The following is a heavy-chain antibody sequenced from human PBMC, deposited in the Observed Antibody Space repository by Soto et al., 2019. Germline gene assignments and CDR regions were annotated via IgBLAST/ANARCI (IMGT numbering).Heavy chain of an antibody. Sequence: PSETLSLTCTVSGGSISSYYWSWIRQPPGKGLEWIGYIYYSGSTNYNPSLKSRVTISVDTSKNQFSLKLSSVTAADTAVYYCARVFRPSTPEMATITYFDYWGQGTLVTVSS. CDR2: IYYSGST. CDR1: GGSISSYY. V-gene: IGHV4-59*12. D-gene: IGHD5-12*01. J-gene: IGHJ4*02. CDR3: ARVFRPSTPEMATITYFDY.